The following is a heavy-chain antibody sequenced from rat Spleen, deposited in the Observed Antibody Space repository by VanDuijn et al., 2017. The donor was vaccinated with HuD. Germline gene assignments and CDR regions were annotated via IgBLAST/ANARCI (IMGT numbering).Heavy chain of an antibody. CDR3: ARQGTSVARYYWYFDF. V-gene: IGHV5S13*01. Sequence: EVQLVESGGGLVQPGRSLKLSCAASGFTFSNYGMAWVRQAPTKGLEWVASITNSGGSTYYRDSVKGRFTISRDNAKSTLYLQMDSLRSEDAATYYCARQGTSVARYYWYFDFWGPGTMVTVSS. CDR1: GFTFSNYG. D-gene: IGHD1-8*01. J-gene: IGHJ1*01. CDR2: ITNSGGST.